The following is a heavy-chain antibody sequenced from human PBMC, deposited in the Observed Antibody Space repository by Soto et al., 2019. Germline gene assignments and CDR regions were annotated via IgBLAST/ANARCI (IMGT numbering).Heavy chain of an antibody. CDR3: ARANYDILTGYYSAYEGWFDP. D-gene: IGHD3-9*01. CDR1: GGSISSGGYS. J-gene: IGHJ5*02. CDR2: IYHSGST. Sequence: QLQLQESGSGLVKPSQTLSLTCAVSGGSISSGGYSCSWIRQPPGKGLEWIGSIYHSGSTYYNPSLQSRVTLTVDRSKNQFSLKLSSVTAADPAVYYWARANYDILTGYYSAYEGWFDPWGKGTLVTVCS. V-gene: IGHV4-30-2*01.